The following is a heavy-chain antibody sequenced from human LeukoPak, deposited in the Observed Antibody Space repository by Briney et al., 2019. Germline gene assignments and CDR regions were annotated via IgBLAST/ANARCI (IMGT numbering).Heavy chain of an antibody. V-gene: IGHV3-15*07. CDR3: ATDFYDTT. CDR2: IRRNSDGGAI. J-gene: IGHJ5*02. Sequence: GGSLRLSCATSGFTFSDAWMNWVRQAPGKGLEWVGRIRRNSDGGAIDYAAPVKGRFALSRDDSKNTLYLHMSSLQTEDTAVYYCATDFYDTTWGQGTLVTVSS. CDR1: GFTFSDAW. D-gene: IGHD3-22*01.